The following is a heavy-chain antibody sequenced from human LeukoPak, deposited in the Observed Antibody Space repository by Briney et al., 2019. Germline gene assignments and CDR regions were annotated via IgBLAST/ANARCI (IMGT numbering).Heavy chain of an antibody. J-gene: IGHJ4*02. CDR2: IWYDGSNK. D-gene: IGHD3-22*01. CDR3: AKDGDHYDSSGYYYSFDY. CDR1: GFTFSTYA. V-gene: IGHV3-33*06. Sequence: PGGSLRLSCGASGFTFSTYAMHWVRQAPGKGLEWVAVIWYDGSNKYYADSVKGRFTISRDNSKNTLYLQMNSLRAEDTAVYYCAKDGDHYDSSGYYYSFDYWGQGTLVTVSS.